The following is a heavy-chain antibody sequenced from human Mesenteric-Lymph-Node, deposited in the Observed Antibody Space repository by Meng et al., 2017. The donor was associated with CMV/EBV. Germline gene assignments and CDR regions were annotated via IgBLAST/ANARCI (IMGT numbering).Heavy chain of an antibody. J-gene: IGHJ4*02. V-gene: IGHV3-48*04. CDR3: ARDGGYYSSDY. CDR2: INSGSSII. Sequence: GGSLRLSCAASGFTFSGYSMSWVRQAPGKGLEWVSHINSGSSIIYYADSVKGRFTISRDNAKNSLYLQMNGLRAEDTAVYYCARDGGYYSSDYWGQGNLVTVSS. D-gene: IGHD2-15*01. CDR1: GFTFSGYS.